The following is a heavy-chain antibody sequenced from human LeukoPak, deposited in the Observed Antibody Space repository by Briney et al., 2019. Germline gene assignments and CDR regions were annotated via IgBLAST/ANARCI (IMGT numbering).Heavy chain of an antibody. CDR1: GFIVSSYY. J-gene: IGHJ6*02. V-gene: IGHV3-66*01. CDR3: ARSYSNHLFGMDV. D-gene: IGHD4-11*01. CDR2: IYSGGST. Sequence: GGSLRLSCVASGFIVSSYYMTWVRQAPGKGLEWVSVIYSGGSTYYADSVKGRVAISRDNSKNTVFLQMSSVRAEDTAVYYCARSYSNHLFGMDVWGQGTTVTVTS.